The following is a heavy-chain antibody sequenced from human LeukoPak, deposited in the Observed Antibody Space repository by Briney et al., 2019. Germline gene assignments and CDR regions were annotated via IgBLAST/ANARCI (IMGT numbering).Heavy chain of an antibody. Sequence: ASVKVSCKASGYTFTSYSISWVRQAPGQGLEWMGWISAYNGNTNYAQKLQGRVTMTTDTSTSTAYMELRSLRSDDTAVYFCARCPAGPPYWYFDLWGRGTLVTVSS. V-gene: IGHV1-18*01. CDR3: ARCPAGPPYWYFDL. CDR2: ISAYNGNT. D-gene: IGHD2-2*01. CDR1: GYTFTSYS. J-gene: IGHJ2*01.